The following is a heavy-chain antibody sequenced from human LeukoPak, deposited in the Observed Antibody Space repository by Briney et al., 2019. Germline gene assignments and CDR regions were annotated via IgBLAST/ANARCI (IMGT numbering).Heavy chain of an antibody. D-gene: IGHD3-10*01. J-gene: IGHJ4*02. V-gene: IGHV1-18*01. Sequence: ASVKVSCKASGYTFTIYGINWVRQAPGQGLEWMGWISGYDGKTNYAQKLRDRVTMLRGTATSTVYMELRSLTTDDTAVYYCARDRGGMRYIDYWGQGTLVTVSS. CDR1: GYTFTIYG. CDR2: ISGYDGKT. CDR3: ARDRGGMRYIDY.